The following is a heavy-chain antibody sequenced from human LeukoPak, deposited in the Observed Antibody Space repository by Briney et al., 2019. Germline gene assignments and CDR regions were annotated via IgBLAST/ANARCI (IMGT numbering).Heavy chain of an antibody. CDR3: VSFGVVISFDY. J-gene: IGHJ4*02. V-gene: IGHV4-34*01. D-gene: IGHD3-3*01. CDR1: GGSFSGYY. CDR2: ITDSGTT. Sequence: SETLSLTCAVYGGSFSGYYWSWIRQPPGKGLEWIEEITDSGTTKYNPSFKTRVTISEDTSKNQVSLKLSSVTAADTAVYYCVSFGVVISFDYWGQGTLVTVSS.